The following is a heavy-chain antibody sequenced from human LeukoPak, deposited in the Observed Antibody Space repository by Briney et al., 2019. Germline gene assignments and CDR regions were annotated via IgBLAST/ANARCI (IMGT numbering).Heavy chain of an antibody. D-gene: IGHD2-15*01. CDR3: ARDEKKYCSGGSCPAYFDY. CDR2: ISGGYNGDS. Sequence: GDSVKVSCKTSGYNFRHYGISWVRQAPGQGLEWMAWISGGYNGDSNYALKLRDRLTMTTDTSTSKAYMELRSLRSDDTDVYYCARDEKKYCSGGSCPAYFDYWGQGTLVTVSS. J-gene: IGHJ4*02. V-gene: IGHV1-18*01. CDR1: GYNFRHYG.